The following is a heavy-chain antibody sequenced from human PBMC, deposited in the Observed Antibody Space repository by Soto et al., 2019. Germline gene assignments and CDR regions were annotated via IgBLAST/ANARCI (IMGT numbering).Heavy chain of an antibody. J-gene: IGHJ6*04. CDR1: YRFASNC. CDR3: ARDWGGYSGYDGTRDYFYGMAV. Sequence: YRFASNCRRWVRQSQEQGLEWMGWISAYNGNTNYAQKLQGRVTMTTDTSTSTAYMELRSLRSDDTAVYYCARDWGGYSGYDGTRDYFYGMAVWGKGTTVTVSS. CDR2: ISAYNGNT. V-gene: IGHV1-18*01. D-gene: IGHD5-12*01.